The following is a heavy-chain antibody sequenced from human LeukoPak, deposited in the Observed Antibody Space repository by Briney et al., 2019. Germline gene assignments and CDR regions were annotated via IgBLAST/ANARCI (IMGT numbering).Heavy chain of an antibody. CDR3: ARHGHHVDHDY. Sequence: SETLSLTCTVSGGSISSSSYYWGWIRQPPGKGLEWIGSIYYSGSTYYNPSLKSRVTISVDTSKNQFSLKLTSVTAADTAVYYCARHGHHVDHDYWGQGTLVTASS. J-gene: IGHJ4*02. CDR1: GGSISSSSYY. V-gene: IGHV4-39*01. D-gene: IGHD1-14*01. CDR2: IYYSGST.